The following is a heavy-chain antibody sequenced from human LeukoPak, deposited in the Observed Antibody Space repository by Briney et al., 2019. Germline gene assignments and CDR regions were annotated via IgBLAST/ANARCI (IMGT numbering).Heavy chain of an antibody. CDR2: IPGSGDST. J-gene: IGHJ4*02. Sequence: PGGSLRLSCAASGFTFSSYAMYWVRQAPGGGLEWVSAIPGSGDSTYYADSVKGRFAISRDNSNNMLYLQMNSLRAEDTAVYYCAKRATMSGATYYFDYWGQGTLVTVSS. V-gene: IGHV3-23*01. CDR3: AKRATMSGATYYFDY. D-gene: IGHD5-12*01. CDR1: GFTFSSYA.